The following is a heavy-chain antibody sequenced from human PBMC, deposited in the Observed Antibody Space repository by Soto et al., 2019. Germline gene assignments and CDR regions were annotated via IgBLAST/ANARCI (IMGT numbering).Heavy chain of an antibody. V-gene: IGHV3-23*01. CDR1: VFTCGSYA. CDR3: AKDPPRSSVTTKNYYYYGMDV. D-gene: IGHD4-17*01. CDR2: ISGSGGST. J-gene: IGHJ6*02. Sequence: GRSLSPSCPASVFTCGSYAISCCRQAPGEVREWVSAISGSGGSTYNADSVKGRLTISRDNSKTTLYLQMNSLRAQDTAVYYCAKDPPRSSVTTKNYYYYGMDVWGQGTTVTVSS.